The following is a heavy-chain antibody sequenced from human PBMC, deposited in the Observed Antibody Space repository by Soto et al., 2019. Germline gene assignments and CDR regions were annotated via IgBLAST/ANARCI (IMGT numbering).Heavy chain of an antibody. V-gene: IGHV4-39*01. D-gene: IGHD3-10*01. CDR2: IYYSGSS. CDR3: ARHEYYASGSYP. CDR1: GGSISSINDY. J-gene: IGHJ5*02. Sequence: PADSLSRTCTVGGGSISSINDYWGWIRQPPGKGLEWIGSIYYSGSSYYNPSLESRVTISVDTSKNQFYLKMNSVTAADTAVYYCARHEYYASGSYPWGQATLVPVS.